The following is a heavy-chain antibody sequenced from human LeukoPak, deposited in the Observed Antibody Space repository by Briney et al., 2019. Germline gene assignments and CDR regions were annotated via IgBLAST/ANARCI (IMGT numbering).Heavy chain of an antibody. CDR1: GFTFDDYA. Sequence: GGSLRLSCAASGFTFDDYAMHWVRQAPGKGLEWVSLISWDGGSTYYADSVKGRFTISRDNSKNSLYLQMNSLRAEDTALHYCAKDMAAAGIAGYYYYYGMDVWGKGTAVTVSS. J-gene: IGHJ6*04. V-gene: IGHV3-43D*04. D-gene: IGHD6-13*01. CDR2: ISWDGGST. CDR3: AKDMAAAGIAGYYYYYGMDV.